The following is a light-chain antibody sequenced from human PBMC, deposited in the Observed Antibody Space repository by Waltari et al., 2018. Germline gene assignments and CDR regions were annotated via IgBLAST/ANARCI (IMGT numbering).Light chain of an antibody. Sequence: QSALTQPASVSGSPGQSITISCTGTSSDVGGYNFVSWYQQHPGKVPKLIIYEVNNRPSGVSTRFSVSKSGNTASLTISGLQAEDEADYYCSSYTRHETGIFGGGTKLTVL. CDR3: SSYTRHETGI. CDR1: SSDVGGYNF. V-gene: IGLV2-14*01. CDR2: EVN. J-gene: IGLJ2*01.